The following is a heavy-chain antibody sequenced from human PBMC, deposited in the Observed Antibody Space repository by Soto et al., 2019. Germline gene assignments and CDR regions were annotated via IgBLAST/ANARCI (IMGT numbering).Heavy chain of an antibody. Sequence: QVQLVESGGGVVQPGRSLRLSCAASGFTFSSYAMHXXXXXXXXXXEWVAVISYDGSNKYYADSVKGRFTISRDNSKXXXXXXXXXXXXXXXXXXXXXXXXXXXXXXXXYWGQGTLVTVSS. V-gene: IGHV3-30-3*01. J-gene: IGHJ4*02. CDR1: GFTFSSYA. CDR3: XXXXXXXXXXXXY. CDR2: ISYDGSNK.